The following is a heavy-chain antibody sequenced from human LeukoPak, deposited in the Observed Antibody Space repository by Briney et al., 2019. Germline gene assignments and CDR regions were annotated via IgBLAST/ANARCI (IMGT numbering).Heavy chain of an antibody. Sequence: SETLSVTCTVSGGSISSYYCSWIRQPPGKGLEWIGYIYYSGSTNYNPSLKSRVTISVDTSKNQFSLKLSSVTAADTAVYYCATLGAAGASDYWGRGTLVTVSS. CDR2: IYYSGST. V-gene: IGHV4-59*01. J-gene: IGHJ4*02. D-gene: IGHD3-10*01. CDR3: ATLGAAGASDY. CDR1: GGSISSYY.